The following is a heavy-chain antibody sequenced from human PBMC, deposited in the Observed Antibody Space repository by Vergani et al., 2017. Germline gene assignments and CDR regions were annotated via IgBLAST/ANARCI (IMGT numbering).Heavy chain of an antibody. D-gene: IGHD3/OR15-3a*01. J-gene: IGHJ2*01. CDR2: IYYSGST. V-gene: IGHV4-39*07. Sequence: QLQLQESGPGLVKPSETLSLTCTVSGGSISSYYWGWIRQPPGKGLEWIGSIYYSGSTYYNPSLKSRVTISVDTSKNQFSLKLSSVTAADTAVYYCARATGDLWTGYWYFDLWGRGTLVTVSS. CDR1: GGSISSYY. CDR3: ARATGDLWTGYWYFDL.